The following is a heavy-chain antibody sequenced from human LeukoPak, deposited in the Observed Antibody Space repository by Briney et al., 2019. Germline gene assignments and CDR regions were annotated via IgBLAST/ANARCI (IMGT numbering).Heavy chain of an antibody. D-gene: IGHD6-19*01. CDR1: GFTFSSYS. CDR2: ISSSSYI. V-gene: IGHV3-21*01. Sequence: GESLRLSCTASGFTFSSYSINWVRQAPGKGLEWVSSISSSSYIYYADSVKGRFTISRDNAKNSLYLQMNSLRVEDTAVYSCARGRSSSFGWGQGTLVTVSS. CDR3: ARGRSSSFG. J-gene: IGHJ4*02.